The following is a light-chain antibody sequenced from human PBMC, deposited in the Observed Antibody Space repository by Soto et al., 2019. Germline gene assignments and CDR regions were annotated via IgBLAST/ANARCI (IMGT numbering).Light chain of an antibody. CDR3: QQYGSSPPIT. CDR2: GAS. Sequence: ELVLTQSPGTLSLSPGERATLSCRSSQSVSSSYLAWYQQKTGQAPRLLIYGASSRATGIPDRFSGSGSGTDFTLTISRLEPEDFAVYYCQQYGSSPPITFGQGTRLEIK. CDR1: QSVSSSY. V-gene: IGKV3-20*01. J-gene: IGKJ5*01.